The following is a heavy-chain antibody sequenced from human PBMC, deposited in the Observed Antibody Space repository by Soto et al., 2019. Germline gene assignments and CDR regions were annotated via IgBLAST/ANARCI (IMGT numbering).Heavy chain of an antibody. CDR2: IYYSGST. D-gene: IGHD3-22*01. CDR3: ARSDSSGYYYLGFDP. Sequence: PSETLSLTCTVSGGSISSGGYYWSWIRQHPGKGLEWIGYIYYSGSTYYNPSLKSRVTISVDTSKNQFSLKLSSVTAADTAVYYCARSDSSGYYYLGFDPWGQGTLVTVSS. CDR1: GGSISSGGYY. V-gene: IGHV4-31*03. J-gene: IGHJ5*02.